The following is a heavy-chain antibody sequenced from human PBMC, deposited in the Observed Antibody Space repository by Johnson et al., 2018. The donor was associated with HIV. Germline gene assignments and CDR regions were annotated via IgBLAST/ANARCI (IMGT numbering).Heavy chain of an antibody. Sequence: QVQLVESGGGVVQPGRSLRLSCAASGFTFSSYAMHWVRQAPGKGLEWVAVISYDGSNKYYADSVKGRFTISRDNSKNTLYLQMNSLRAEDTAVYYCARDLYDFWSAWPGSDAFDIWGQGTMVTVSS. V-gene: IGHV3-30*04. CDR2: ISYDGSNK. J-gene: IGHJ3*02. D-gene: IGHD3-3*01. CDR1: GFTFSSYA. CDR3: ARDLYDFWSAWPGSDAFDI.